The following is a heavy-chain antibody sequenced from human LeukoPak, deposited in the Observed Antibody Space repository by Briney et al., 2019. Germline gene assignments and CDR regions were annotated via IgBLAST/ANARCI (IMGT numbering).Heavy chain of an antibody. V-gene: IGHV3-23*01. Sequence: PGGSLSLSCAASGFTFSSYAMSWVRQAPGRGLEWVSAISGSGGSTYYADSVKGRFTISRDNSKNTLYLQMNSLRAEDTAVYYCAKDNLLTFGGVIVTDYWGQGTLVTVSS. CDR2: ISGSGGST. J-gene: IGHJ4*02. CDR3: AKDNLLTFGGVIVTDY. CDR1: GFTFSSYA. D-gene: IGHD3-16*02.